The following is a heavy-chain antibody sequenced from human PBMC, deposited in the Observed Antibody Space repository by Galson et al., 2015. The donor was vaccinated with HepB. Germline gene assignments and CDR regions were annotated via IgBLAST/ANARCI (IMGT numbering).Heavy chain of an antibody. CDR3: AKDRYYGSGSYYKAGMDV. D-gene: IGHD3-10*01. CDR2: ISGTSGII. Sequence: SLRLSCAVSGFTFRNYAINWVRQAPGKGLEWVSVISGTSGIIYYADSVKGRFTISRDNSENTLYLQMNSLRAEDTAVYYCAKDRYYGSGSYYKAGMDVWGQGTTVTVSS. CDR1: GFTFRNYA. J-gene: IGHJ6*02. V-gene: IGHV3-23*01.